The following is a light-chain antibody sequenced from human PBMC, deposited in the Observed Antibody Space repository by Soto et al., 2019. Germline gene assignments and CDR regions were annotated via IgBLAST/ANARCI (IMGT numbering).Light chain of an antibody. Sequence: DIQMTKSPSTLSASIGDRGSITCRAIQIISNCLACHHLTPVTAPMLLIYAASTLQSGVPPRFSGSGSGTEFTLTIRSLQPYDIATYYCQQYSSYSAWTFGEGTKV. CDR2: AAS. V-gene: IGKV1-5*01. J-gene: IGKJ1*01. CDR1: QIISNC. CDR3: QQYSSYSAWT.